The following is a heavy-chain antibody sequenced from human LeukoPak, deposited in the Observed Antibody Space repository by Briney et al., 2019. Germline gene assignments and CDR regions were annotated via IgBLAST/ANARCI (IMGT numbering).Heavy chain of an antibody. D-gene: IGHD3-22*01. CDR3: ARPHYYDSIAFDI. CDR1: GYGNSVYW. J-gene: IGHJ3*02. V-gene: IGHV5-51*01. CDR2: IYPGDSDT. Sequence: ESLKICCKGSGYGNSVYWGGRVLQMPGKGLEWMGIIYPGDSDTRYSPSFQGQVTISADKSISTAYLQWSSLKASDTAMYYCARPHYYDSIAFDIWGQGTMVTVSS.